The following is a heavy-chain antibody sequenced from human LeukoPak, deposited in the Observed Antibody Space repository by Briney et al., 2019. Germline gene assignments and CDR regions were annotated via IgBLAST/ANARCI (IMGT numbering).Heavy chain of an antibody. CDR3: ATDAVTTRYYFDY. V-gene: IGHV1-2*02. CDR1: GYTFTGYY. J-gene: IGHJ4*02. CDR2: INPNSGGT. Sequence: ASVKVSCKASGYTFTGYYMHWVRQAPGQRLEWMGWINPNSGGTNHAQKFQGRVTMTRDTSISTAYMELSRLRSDDTAVYYCATDAVTTRYYFDYWGQGTLVTVSS. D-gene: IGHD4-17*01.